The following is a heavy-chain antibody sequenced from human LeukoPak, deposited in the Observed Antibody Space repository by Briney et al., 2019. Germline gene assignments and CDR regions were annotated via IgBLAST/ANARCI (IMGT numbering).Heavy chain of an antibody. CDR1: GFTFSSYE. J-gene: IGHJ4*02. CDR2: ISSSGSTI. CDR3: ARDGYSGYDYSLDY. D-gene: IGHD5-12*01. V-gene: IGHV3-48*03. Sequence: GGSLRLSCAASGFTFSSYEMNWVRQAPGKGLEWVSYISSSGSTIYYADSVKGRFTISRDNAKNSLYLQMNSLRAEDTAVYYCARDGYSGYDYSLDYWGQGTLVTVSS.